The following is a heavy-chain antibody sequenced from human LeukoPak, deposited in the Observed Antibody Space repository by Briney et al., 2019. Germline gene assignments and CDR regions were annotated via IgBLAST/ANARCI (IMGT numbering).Heavy chain of an antibody. CDR1: GYTFTTHD. CDR2: MSPNSGDT. D-gene: IGHD7-27*01. J-gene: IGHJ4*02. Sequence: ASVKVSCKASGYTFTTHDINWVRQATGQGLEWLGWMSPNSGDTGYAQKFQGRVTMTSDSSISTAYMGPSSLRSEDTALYYCVRTPPNWGFDYWGQGPLVTVSS. CDR3: VRTPPNWGFDY. V-gene: IGHV1-8*01.